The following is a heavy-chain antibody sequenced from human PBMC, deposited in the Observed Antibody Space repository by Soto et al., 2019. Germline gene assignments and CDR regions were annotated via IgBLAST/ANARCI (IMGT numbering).Heavy chain of an antibody. CDR2: FDPEDGTA. CDR3: ASASIAVAGTQAGYYFDY. J-gene: IGHJ4*02. D-gene: IGHD6-19*01. V-gene: IGHV1-24*01. CDR1: GYTLTELS. Sequence: ASVKVSCKVSGYTLTELSMHWVRQAPGKGLEWMGGFDPEDGTANYAQKFQGRVTITADESTSTAYMELSSLRSEDTAVYYCASASIAVAGTQAGYYFDYWGQGTLVTVSS.